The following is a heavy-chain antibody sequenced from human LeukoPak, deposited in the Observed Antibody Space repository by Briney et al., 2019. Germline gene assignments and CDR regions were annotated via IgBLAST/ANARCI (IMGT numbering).Heavy chain of an antibody. CDR2: VHHSGVT. V-gene: IGHV4-31*03. D-gene: IGHD1-14*01. CDR1: GDSIVRGDYY. J-gene: IGHJ5*01. CDR3: ARGANHPFDH. Sequence: TLSLTCTVSGDSIVRGDYYWSWLRQHPGKGLEWIGYVHHSGVTRYSSSLKSRVDLSADATKGQFSLKMISLTAADTAVYFCARGANHPFDHWGQGTLVTVSS.